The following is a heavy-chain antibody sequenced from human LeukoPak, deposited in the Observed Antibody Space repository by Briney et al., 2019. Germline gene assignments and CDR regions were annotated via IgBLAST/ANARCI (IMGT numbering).Heavy chain of an antibody. CDR2: IEISGDT. D-gene: IGHD3-10*01. Sequence: GGSVRLSCAVSGFTFSSHGFTWVRQVPGKGLEWVSAIEISGDTFYADSVKGRFTISRDNSKDTLYLQLNSLRAEDTAVYYCASEIRPNDYWGQGTLVTVSS. J-gene: IGHJ4*02. V-gene: IGHV3-23*01. CDR3: ASEIRPNDY. CDR1: GFTFSSHG.